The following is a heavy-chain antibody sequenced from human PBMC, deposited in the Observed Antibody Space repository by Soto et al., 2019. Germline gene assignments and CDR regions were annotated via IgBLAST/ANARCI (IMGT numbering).Heavy chain of an antibody. D-gene: IGHD2-2*01. CDR1: GGTFVRHV. CDR3: ARVSVPGIYGEDV. CDR2: IMPVFGTV. Sequence: QVQLVQSGAEVKKPESSVKVSCKTSGGTFVRHVISWVRQAPGQGPEWMGGIMPVFGTVNYAQKFQGRVTITADKFTSTAYMELSSLSSGDTAVYYCARVSVPGIYGEDVWGQGTTVSVSS. V-gene: IGHV1-69*06. J-gene: IGHJ6*02.